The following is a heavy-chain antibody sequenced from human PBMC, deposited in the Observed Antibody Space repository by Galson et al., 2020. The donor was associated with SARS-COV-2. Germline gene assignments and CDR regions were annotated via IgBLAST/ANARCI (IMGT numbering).Heavy chain of an antibody. CDR3: AREGPYYDILTGYSIDYYYYGMDV. Sequence: ASVKVSCKASGYTFTSYGISWVRQAPGQGLEWMGWISAYNGNTNYAQKLQGRVTMTTDTSTSTAYMELRSLRSDDTAVYYCAREGPYYDILTGYSIDYYYYGMDVWGQGTTVTVSS. CDR2: ISAYNGNT. V-gene: IGHV1-18*01. D-gene: IGHD3-9*01. J-gene: IGHJ6*02. CDR1: GYTFTSYG.